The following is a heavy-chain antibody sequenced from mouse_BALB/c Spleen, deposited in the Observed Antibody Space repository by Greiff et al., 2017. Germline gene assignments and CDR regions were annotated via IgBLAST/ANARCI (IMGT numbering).Heavy chain of an antibody. J-gene: IGHJ3*01. CDR1: GYTFTDYV. CDR2: IYPGSGST. Sequence: QVQLQQSGPELVKPGASVKMSCKASGYTFTDYVISWVKQRTGQGLEWIGEIYPGSGSTYYNEKFKGKATLTADKSSNTAYMQLSSLTSEDSAVYFCAPIYYGYDRREAWFAYWGQGTLVTVSA. V-gene: IGHV1-77*01. CDR3: APIYYGYDRREAWFAY. D-gene: IGHD2-2*01.